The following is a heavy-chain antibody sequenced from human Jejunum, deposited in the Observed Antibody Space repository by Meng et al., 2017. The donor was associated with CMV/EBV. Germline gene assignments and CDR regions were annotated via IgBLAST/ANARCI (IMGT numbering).Heavy chain of an antibody. CDR2: IKEDGSEK. Sequence: SGVTFSTYWRSGVRKAPGKGLEWVANIKEDGSEKNDVDTVKGRFTISRDNAKNSLYLQMNSLRAEDTAVYYCARPRNYYHYGMDAWGQGTTVTVSS. V-gene: IGHV3-7*01. J-gene: IGHJ6*02. CDR1: GVTFSTYW. CDR3: ARPRNYYHYGMDA.